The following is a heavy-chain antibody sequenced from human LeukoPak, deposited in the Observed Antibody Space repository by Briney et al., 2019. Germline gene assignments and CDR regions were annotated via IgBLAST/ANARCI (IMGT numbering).Heavy chain of an antibody. D-gene: IGHD6-13*01. V-gene: IGHV3-74*01. J-gene: IGHJ6*02. CDR1: GFTFSSYW. CDR3: ARGMRAAAAGHYYYYGMDV. Sequence: GGSLRLSCAASGFTFSSYWMHWVRQAPGKGLVWVSRINSDGSSTSYADSVKGRFTISRDNAKNTLYLQMNSLRAEDTAVYYCARGMRAAAAGHYYYYGMDVWGQGTTVTVSS. CDR2: INSDGSST.